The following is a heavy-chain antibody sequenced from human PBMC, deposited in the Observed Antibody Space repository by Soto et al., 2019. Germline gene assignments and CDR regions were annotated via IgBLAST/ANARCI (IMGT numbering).Heavy chain of an antibody. CDR1: GYTFTRYG. V-gene: IGHV1-18*01. CDR2: LNTYNGNT. CDR3: AMVDVYVTPSPQDV. Sequence: QVKLVQSGAEVKNPGASVKVSCKASGYTFTRYGIGWARQAPGQGLEWMGWLNTYNGNTNYAQNVQGRVTLTTDTSTSTAYMELRSLRSNDTAIYYCAMVDVYVTPSPQDVWGQGTTVIVSS. D-gene: IGHD3-16*01. J-gene: IGHJ6*02.